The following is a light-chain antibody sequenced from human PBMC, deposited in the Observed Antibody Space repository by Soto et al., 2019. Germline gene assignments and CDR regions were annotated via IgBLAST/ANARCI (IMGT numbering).Light chain of an antibody. CDR3: SSYAGSTVV. CDR2: EVS. CDR1: SSDVGGYNY. V-gene: IGLV2-8*01. Sequence: QSALTQPPSASGFPGQSVTISCPGTSSDVGGYNYVSWYQQHPGKAPKLMIYEVSKRPSGVPDRFSGSKSGNTASLTVSGLQAEDEADYYCSSYAGSTVVFGGGTKLAV. J-gene: IGLJ2*01.